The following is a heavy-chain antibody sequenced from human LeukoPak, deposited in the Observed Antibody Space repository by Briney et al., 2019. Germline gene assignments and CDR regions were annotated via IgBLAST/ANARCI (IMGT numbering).Heavy chain of an antibody. Sequence: GGSLRLSCAASGFTFSSYSVNWVRQAPGKGLEWVSSISSSSSYIYYADSVKGRFTISRDNAKKSLYLQMNSLRAEDTAVYYCAELGITMIGGVWGKGTTVTISS. CDR1: GFTFSSYS. CDR3: AELGITMIGGV. J-gene: IGHJ6*04. D-gene: IGHD3-10*02. V-gene: IGHV3-21*01. CDR2: ISSSSSYI.